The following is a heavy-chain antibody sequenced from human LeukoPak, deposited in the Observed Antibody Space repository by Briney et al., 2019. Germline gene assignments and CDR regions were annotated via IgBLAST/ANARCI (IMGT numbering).Heavy chain of an antibody. CDR1: GDXVSTSNVA. J-gene: IGHJ4*02. CDR3: AREDLGAAYFDF. CDR2: TYYRSKWYN. Sequence: SPTLSLTFAISGDXVSTSNVAWNWIRQSPSRGLEWLRRTYYRSKWYNDYAVSVKSRITINPDTSKNQFSLQLNSVTPDDTAIYYCAREDLGAAYFDFWGQGTLVTVSS. V-gene: IGHV6-1*01. D-gene: IGHD3-16*01.